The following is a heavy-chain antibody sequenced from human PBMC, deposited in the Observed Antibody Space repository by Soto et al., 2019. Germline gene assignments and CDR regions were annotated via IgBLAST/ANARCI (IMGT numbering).Heavy chain of an antibody. CDR1: GGSISSGGFY. D-gene: IGHD6-19*01. CDR3: ARGRSSSRY. J-gene: IGHJ4*02. Sequence: QVQLQESGPGLVKPSQTLSLTCTVSGGSISSGGFYWSWIRQHPGKGLEWIGCIHYSGSTYYNPSLRSRVTISVDTSKNQFSLNLNSVTAADPALYYCARGRSSSRYWGQGTLVTVSS. V-gene: IGHV4-31*03. CDR2: IHYSGST.